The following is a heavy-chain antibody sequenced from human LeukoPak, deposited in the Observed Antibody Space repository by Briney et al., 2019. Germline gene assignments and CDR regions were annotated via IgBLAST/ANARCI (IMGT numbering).Heavy chain of an antibody. CDR2: IGGSGGGT. V-gene: IGHV3-23*01. CDR1: GFTFSTYA. J-gene: IGHJ6*03. CDR3: ARGPGHYYYYYMDV. Sequence: GGSLRLSCAASGFTFSTYAMSWVRQAPGKGLEWVSTIGGSGGGTYYAESVKGRFIISRDTSKNTLFLQMNSLRAEDTALYYCARGPGHYYYYYMDVWGKGTTVTISS.